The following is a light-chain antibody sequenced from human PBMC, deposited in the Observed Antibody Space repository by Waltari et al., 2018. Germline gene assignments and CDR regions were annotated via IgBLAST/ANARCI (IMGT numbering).Light chain of an antibody. J-gene: IGKJ1*01. V-gene: IGKV3-20*01. CDR3: QHYVRLLVT. Sequence: IVLTQSPGTLSLSPGERATLSCRASQSISSFLVWYQQKPGQAPRLLIYGASTRATGIPDRFSGSGSGTDFSLTISRLEPEDFAVYYCQHYVRLLVTFGQGTKVEIK. CDR2: GAS. CDR1: QSISSF.